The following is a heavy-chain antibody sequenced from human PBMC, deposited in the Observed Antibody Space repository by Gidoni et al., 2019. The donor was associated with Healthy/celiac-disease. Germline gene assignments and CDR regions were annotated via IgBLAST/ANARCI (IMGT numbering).Heavy chain of an antibody. J-gene: IGHJ4*02. CDR3: AAGYSSSWAIDY. Sequence: EVQLLESRGGLVQPGGSLRLSCAASGFTFSSYAMSWVRQAPGKGLEWVSAISGSGGSTYYADSVKGRFTISRDNSKNTLYLQMNSLRAEDTAVYYCAAGYSSSWAIDYWGQGTLVTVSS. CDR1: GFTFSSYA. CDR2: ISGSGGST. D-gene: IGHD6-13*01. V-gene: IGHV3-23*01.